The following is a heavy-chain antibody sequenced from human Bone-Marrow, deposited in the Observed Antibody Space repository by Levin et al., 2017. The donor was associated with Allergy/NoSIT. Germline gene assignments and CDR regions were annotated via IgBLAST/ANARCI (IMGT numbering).Heavy chain of an antibody. D-gene: IGHD2-21*02. CDR3: TRDKDVVVTAIHYDAFDI. CDR2: INSDGSST. V-gene: IGHV3-74*01. Sequence: GGSLRLSCAASGFTFSSYWMHWVRQAPGKGLMWVSHINSDGSSTSYADSVKGRFTISRDNAKNTLYLQMNSLRAEDTAVYYCTRDKDVVVTAIHYDAFDIWGQGTMVNVCS. CDR1: GFTFSSYW. J-gene: IGHJ3*02.